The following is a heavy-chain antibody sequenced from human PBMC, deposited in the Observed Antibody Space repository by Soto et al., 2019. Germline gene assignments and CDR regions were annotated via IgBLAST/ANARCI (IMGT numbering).Heavy chain of an antibody. CDR2: VTWNSGNI. J-gene: IGHJ6*02. Sequence: EVQLVESRGGLVQPGRSLRLSCAASGFIVDDFGMYWVRQAPGKSLKWVSGVTWNSGNIDYADSVKGRFTITRDNAKNSLYLQMNGLRGEDTALYYCAKDRYGTLEGGMDVWGQGTTVTVSS. V-gene: IGHV3-9*01. CDR1: GFIVDDFG. CDR3: AKDRYGTLEGGMDV. D-gene: IGHD4-17*01.